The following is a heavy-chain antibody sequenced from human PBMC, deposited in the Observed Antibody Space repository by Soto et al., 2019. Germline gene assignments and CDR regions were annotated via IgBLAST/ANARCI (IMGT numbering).Heavy chain of an antibody. CDR3: ARTSIAARRDYYYGMDF. D-gene: IGHD6-6*01. Sequence: ASVKVSCKASGYTFTGYYMHWVRQAPGQGLEWMGWINPNSGGTNYAQKFQGWVTMTRDTSISTAYMELSRLRSDDTAVYYCARTSIAARRDYYYGMDFWGQGTTVTVSS. CDR1: GYTFTGYY. CDR2: INPNSGGT. V-gene: IGHV1-2*04. J-gene: IGHJ6*02.